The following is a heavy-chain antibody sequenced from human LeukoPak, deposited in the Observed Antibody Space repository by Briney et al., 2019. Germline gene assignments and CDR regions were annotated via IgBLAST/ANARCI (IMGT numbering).Heavy chain of an antibody. CDR1: GFTFSSYR. CDR2: INSDGSST. V-gene: IGHV3-74*01. Sequence: GGSLRLSCAASGFTFSSYRMHWVRQAPGKGLVWVSRINSDGSSTSYADSVKGRFTISRDNAKNTLYLQMNSLRAEDTAVYYCARVSYDILTGYYSPLYWGQGTLVTVSS. J-gene: IGHJ4*02. CDR3: ARVSYDILTGYYSPLY. D-gene: IGHD3-9*01.